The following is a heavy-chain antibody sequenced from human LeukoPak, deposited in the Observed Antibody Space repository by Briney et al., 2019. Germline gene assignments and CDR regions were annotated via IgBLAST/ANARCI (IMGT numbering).Heavy chain of an antibody. CDR2: IYTSGST. D-gene: IGHD2-2*01. CDR3: ARQKCTSTSCLTKNAFDI. J-gene: IGHJ3*02. V-gene: IGHV4-4*09. Sequence: SETLSLTCTASGSISSYYWSWIRQPPGKGLEWIGYIYTSGSTNYNPSLKSRVTISVDTSKNQFSLDLSSVTAADTAVYYCARQKCTSTSCLTKNAFDIWGQGTMVTVSS. CDR1: GSISSYY.